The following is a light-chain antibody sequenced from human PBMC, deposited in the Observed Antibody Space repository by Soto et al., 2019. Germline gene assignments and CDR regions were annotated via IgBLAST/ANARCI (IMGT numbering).Light chain of an antibody. CDR2: SAS. J-gene: IGKJ1*01. V-gene: IGKV1-27*01. CDR1: PGISNY. Sequence: DIQMTQSPSSLSASVGDRVTIACRASPGISNYLAWYQQKPGKVPNLLIYSASTLQSGVPSRFSGSGSGTDFTLTISRLEPEDFAVYYCQQYGSSPPWTFGQGTKVEIK. CDR3: QQYGSSPPWT.